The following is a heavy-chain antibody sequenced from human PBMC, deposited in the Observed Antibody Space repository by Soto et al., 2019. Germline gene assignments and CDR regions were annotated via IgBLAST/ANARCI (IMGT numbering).Heavy chain of an antibody. CDR2: IWYDGSNK. D-gene: IGHD6-19*01. J-gene: IGHJ4*02. Sequence: QVQLVESGGGVVQPGRSLRLSCAASGFTFSSYGMHWVRQAPGKGLEWVAVIWYDGSNKYYADSVKGRFTISRDNSKNTLYLQMNSLRAEDTAVYYCARGEGYSSGWTGGYWGQGTLVTVSS. CDR1: GFTFSSYG. CDR3: ARGEGYSSGWTGGY. V-gene: IGHV3-33*01.